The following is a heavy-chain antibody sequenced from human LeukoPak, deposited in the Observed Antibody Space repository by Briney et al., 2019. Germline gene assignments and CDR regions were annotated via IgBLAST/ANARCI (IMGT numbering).Heavy chain of an antibody. Sequence: ASVKVSCTASGYTFTAYYMHWVRQAPGRGREWMGGINPNSGVTNYEQKFQGRVTMTRDTSISTAYMELSRLRSDDTAVYYCARDFGEWFGEHTTKNDYWGQGTLVTVSS. J-gene: IGHJ4*02. V-gene: IGHV1-2*02. CDR2: INPNSGVT. CDR1: GYTFTAYY. D-gene: IGHD3-10*01. CDR3: ARDFGEWFGEHTTKNDY.